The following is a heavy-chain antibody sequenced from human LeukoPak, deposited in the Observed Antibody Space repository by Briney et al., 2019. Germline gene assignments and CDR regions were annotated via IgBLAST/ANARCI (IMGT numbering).Heavy chain of an antibody. CDR3: ARSKVGFLFDY. J-gene: IGHJ4*02. CDR1: GGSISSYY. CDR2: IYYSGST. V-gene: IGHV4-59*01. D-gene: IGHD3-10*01. Sequence: SETLSLTCTVSGGSISSYYWSWIRQPPGKGLEWIGYIYYSGSTNYNPSLKSRVTISVDTSKNQFSLKLSSVSAADTAVYYCARSKVGFLFDYWGQGTLVTVSS.